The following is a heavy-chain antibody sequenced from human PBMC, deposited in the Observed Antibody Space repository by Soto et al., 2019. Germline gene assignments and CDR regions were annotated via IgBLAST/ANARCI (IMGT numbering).Heavy chain of an antibody. CDR3: VRGDCDYYDGNGYLGRH. V-gene: IGHV3-74*01. CDR1: GFTFSSYW. D-gene: IGHD3-22*01. J-gene: IGHJ4*02. Sequence: HPGGSLRLSCAASGFTFSSYWMHWVRQVPGKGPVWVSRIKNDGSGTYYADSVKGRLTMSRDNAKNTVYLQMNSLRAEDTAVYYCVRGDCDYYDGNGYLGRHWGQGTPVTVSS. CDR2: IKNDGSGT.